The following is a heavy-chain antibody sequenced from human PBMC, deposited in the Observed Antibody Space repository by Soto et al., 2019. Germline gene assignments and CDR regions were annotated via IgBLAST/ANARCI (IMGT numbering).Heavy chain of an antibody. D-gene: IGHD3-10*01. CDR1: GGSISSGGYS. V-gene: IGHV4-30-2*01. CDR3: ARVPGP. CDR2: IYHSGST. J-gene: IGHJ5*02. Sequence: QLQLQESGSCLVKPSQTLSPTCAVSGGSISSGGYSWSWIRQPPGKGLEWIGYIYHSGSTYYNPSLKRRVTISVDRSKNQFSLKLSSVTAADTAVYYCARVPGPWGQGTLVTVSS.